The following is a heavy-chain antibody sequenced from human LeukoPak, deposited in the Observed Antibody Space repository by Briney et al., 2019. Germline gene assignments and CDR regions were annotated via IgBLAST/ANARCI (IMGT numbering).Heavy chain of an antibody. V-gene: IGHV3-74*01. CDR1: EFNFFSYG. J-gene: IGHJ4*01. CDR2: IFTDGTTT. D-gene: IGHD2-21*02. CDR3: ARELPREVTLDY. Sequence: GGSLRLSCVASEFNFFSYGMQWVRQAPGQGLVWVSRIFTDGTTTSYADSVKGRFTISRDDAKNTLYLQMNSLRAEDTAVYYCARELPREVTLDYWGQGTLVTVSP.